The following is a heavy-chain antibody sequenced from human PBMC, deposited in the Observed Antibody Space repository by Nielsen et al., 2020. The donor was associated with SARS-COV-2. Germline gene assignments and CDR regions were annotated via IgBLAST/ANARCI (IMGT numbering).Heavy chain of an antibody. CDR2: MRSKANDYAT. CDR1: GFSFSDSG. D-gene: IGHD1-26*01. J-gene: IGHJ3*02. V-gene: IGHV3-73*01. Sequence: GESLKISCAASGFSFSDSGMHWVRQASGKGLEWLGRMRSKANDYATEYPASVKGRFFISRDDSKNTAYLLMNSLKTDDTAVYYCTRVNPTSGSWFDAFDIWGQGTLVTVSS. CDR3: TRVNPTSGSWFDAFDI.